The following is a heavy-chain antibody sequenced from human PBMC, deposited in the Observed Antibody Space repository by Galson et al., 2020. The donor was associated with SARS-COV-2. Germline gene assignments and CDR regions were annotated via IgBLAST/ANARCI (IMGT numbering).Heavy chain of an antibody. CDR1: GYTLTELS. Sequence: ASVKVSFKVSGYTLTELSMHWVRQAPGKGLEWMGGFDPEDGETIYAQKFQGRVTMTEDTSTDTAYMELSSLRSEDTAVYYCATGGPTVTTIGWFDPWGQGTLVTVSS. J-gene: IGHJ5*02. D-gene: IGHD4-4*01. CDR2: FDPEDGET. V-gene: IGHV1-24*01. CDR3: ATGGPTVTTIGWFDP.